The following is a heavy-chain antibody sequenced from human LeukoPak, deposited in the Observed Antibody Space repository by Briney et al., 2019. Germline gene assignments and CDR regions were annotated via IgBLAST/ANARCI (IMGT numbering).Heavy chain of an antibody. CDR3: ARDPGERPADNYYYGMDV. J-gene: IGHJ6*04. Sequence: ASVKVSCKASGYTFTSYGISWVRQAPGQGLEWMGWISAYNGNTNYAQKLQGRVTMTTDTSTSTAYMELRSLRSDDTAVYYCARDPGERPADNYYYGMDVWGKGTTVTVSS. CDR1: GYTFTSYG. V-gene: IGHV1-18*04. CDR2: ISAYNGNT. D-gene: IGHD2-2*01.